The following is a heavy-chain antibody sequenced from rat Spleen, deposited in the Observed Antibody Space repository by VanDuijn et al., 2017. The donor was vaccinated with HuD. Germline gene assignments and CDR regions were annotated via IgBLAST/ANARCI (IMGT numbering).Heavy chain of an antibody. V-gene: IGHV5-31*01. CDR2: ITNTGGST. J-gene: IGHJ2*01. CDR1: GFTFNNYW. CDR3: TRDRILRVPFDY. Sequence: EVQLVESGGGLVQPGRSLKLSCVASGFTFNNYWMTWIRQAPVKGLAWVASITNTGGSTYYPDSVKGRFTISRDNAKRTLYLQMNSLRSEDTATYYCTRDRILRVPFDYWGQGVMVTVSS. D-gene: IGHD1-7*01.